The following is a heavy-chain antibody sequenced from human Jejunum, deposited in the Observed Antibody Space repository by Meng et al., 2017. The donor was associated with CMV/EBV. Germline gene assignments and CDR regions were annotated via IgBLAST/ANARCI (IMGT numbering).Heavy chain of an antibody. Sequence: QVHRQESGPGLVKPSQTLSLTCTVPGGSISSGGYYWSWIRQHPGKGLEWIGYIHDSGSTYYNPSLKSRVTISADTSKNQFSLKLSSVTAADTAVYYCARASYGSGSPLGESWFDPWGQGTLVTVSS. D-gene: IGHD3-10*01. CDR3: ARASYGSGSPLGESWFDP. CDR2: IHDSGST. V-gene: IGHV4-31*03. CDR1: GGSISSGGYY. J-gene: IGHJ5*02.